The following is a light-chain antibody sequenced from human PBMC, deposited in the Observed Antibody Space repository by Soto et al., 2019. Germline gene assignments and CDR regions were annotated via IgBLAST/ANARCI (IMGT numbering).Light chain of an antibody. V-gene: IGKV1-12*01. CDR1: QGIRNW. J-gene: IGKJ5*01. CDR2: ATS. CDR3: QQANSFPLT. Sequence: DIQMTQSPSSLSASVGDRANITCRASQGIRNWLAWYQQKPGQVPKLLIYATSTLQSGVPSRFSGSASGTDFTLTISSLQPEDVATYYCQQANSFPLTFGQGTRLEIE.